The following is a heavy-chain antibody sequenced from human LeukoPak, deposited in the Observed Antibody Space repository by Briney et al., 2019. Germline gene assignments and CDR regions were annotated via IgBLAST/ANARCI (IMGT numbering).Heavy chain of an antibody. CDR2: IIPIFGTT. D-gene: IGHD1-26*01. J-gene: IGHJ6*03. Sequence: ASVKVSCKASRDTFSNYAINWVRQAPGQGLEWMGAIIPIFGTTNYAQKFQGRLTISADEPTNTAYMELSSLRSEDTAVYYCARVGIIVGSSDYYNIDVWGEGTPVIISS. V-gene: IGHV1-69*13. CDR3: ARVGIIVGSSDYYNIDV. CDR1: RDTFSNYA.